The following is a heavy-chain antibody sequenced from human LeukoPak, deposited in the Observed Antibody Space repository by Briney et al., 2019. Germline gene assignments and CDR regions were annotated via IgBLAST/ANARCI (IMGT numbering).Heavy chain of an antibody. V-gene: IGHV3-30*18. CDR2: VSYDGSDK. D-gene: IGHD3/OR15-3a*01. J-gene: IGHJ4*02. CDR3: AKAHLLDWLLPFDY. Sequence: GGSLRLSCAASEFTFSSYAMHWVRQAPGKGLEWVALVSYDGSDKYYADSVKGRFTISRDNSKNTLYLQMNSLRGEDTAVYYCAKAHLLDWLLPFDYWGQGTLVTVST. CDR1: EFTFSSYA.